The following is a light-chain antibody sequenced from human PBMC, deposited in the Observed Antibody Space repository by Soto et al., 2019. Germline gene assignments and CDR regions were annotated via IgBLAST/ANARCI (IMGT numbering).Light chain of an antibody. J-gene: IGKJ2*01. Sequence: DIQMTQSPFSLSASLGDSVTIXXRASQGIASYLAWYQQKPGQAPNLXIYAASTLQSGVPSRFSGSGSGTDFTLTISSLQPEDFATYYCQQTNSFPYTFGQGTKVDIK. CDR1: QGIASY. CDR2: AAS. V-gene: IGKV1-12*01. CDR3: QQTNSFPYT.